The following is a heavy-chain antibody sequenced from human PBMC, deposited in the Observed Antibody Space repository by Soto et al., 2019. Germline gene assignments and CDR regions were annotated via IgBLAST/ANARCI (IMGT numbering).Heavy chain of an antibody. CDR1: AYTFTRYG. Sequence: QGHLVQSGAEVKKPGASVKVSCKTSAYTFTRYGISWVRQAPGQGLEWMGWISGYNGDTNYAPNPQDRVTMTIDTSTTTDHMELSSLTSDDTAAYYCAKNAHPPYYYYGLDVWGQGTTVTVSS. CDR3: AKNAHPPYYYYGLDV. V-gene: IGHV1-18*01. CDR2: ISGYNGDT. J-gene: IGHJ6*02.